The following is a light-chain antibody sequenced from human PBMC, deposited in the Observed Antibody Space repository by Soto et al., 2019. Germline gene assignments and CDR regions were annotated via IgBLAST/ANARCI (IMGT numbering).Light chain of an antibody. CDR3: LLDYAYFWA. J-gene: IGKJ1*01. CDR1: QGIRSA. Sequence: AIQVTKSPSSLSASVGDRVTITCRTSQGIRSALGWYQQKPGKVPKLLIYAASTLQSGVPSRFSGSGSGRDFTLTISSLQPEDFATYYCLLDYAYFWAFGQGTKVDI. CDR2: AAS. V-gene: IGKV1-6*01.